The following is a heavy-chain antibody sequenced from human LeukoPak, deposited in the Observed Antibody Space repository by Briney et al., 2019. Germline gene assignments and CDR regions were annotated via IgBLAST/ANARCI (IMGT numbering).Heavy chain of an antibody. V-gene: IGHV3-7*01. J-gene: IGHJ4*02. CDR1: GFTFSTYW. Sequence: GGSLRLSCAVSGFTFSTYWMSWVRQAPGKGLVWVANIKTDGSEKYYVDSVKGRFTISRDNAKNSLYLQMNSLRAEDTAVYYCARDWNGSGSPNDFWGQGTLVTVSS. CDR3: ARDWNGSGSPNDF. CDR2: IKTDGSEK. D-gene: IGHD3-10*01.